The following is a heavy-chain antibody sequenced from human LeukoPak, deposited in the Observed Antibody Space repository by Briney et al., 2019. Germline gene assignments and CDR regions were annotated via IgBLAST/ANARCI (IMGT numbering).Heavy chain of an antibody. V-gene: IGHV3-23*01. J-gene: IGHJ6*04. CDR3: AELGITMIGGV. CDR2: ISGSGGYT. Sequence: GGSLRLSCAASGFTFSSYAMSWVRQAPGKGLEWVSAISGSGGYTYYADSVKGRFTISRDNAKNSLYLQMNSLRAEDTAVYYCAELGITMIGGVWGKGTTVTISS. CDR1: GFTFSSYA. D-gene: IGHD3-10*02.